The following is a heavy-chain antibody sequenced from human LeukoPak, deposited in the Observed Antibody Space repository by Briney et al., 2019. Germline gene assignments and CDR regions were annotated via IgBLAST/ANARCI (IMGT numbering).Heavy chain of an antibody. CDR3: ARVAYYGSGSYER. CDR2: INPNSGGT. Sequence: ALVKVSCKASGYTFTSHFMHWVRQASGQGLEWMGWINPNSGGTNYAQKFQGRVTMTRDTSISTAYMELSRLRSDDTAVYYCARVAYYGSGSYERWGQGTLVTVSS. V-gene: IGHV1-2*02. D-gene: IGHD3-10*01. CDR1: GYTFTSHF. J-gene: IGHJ4*02.